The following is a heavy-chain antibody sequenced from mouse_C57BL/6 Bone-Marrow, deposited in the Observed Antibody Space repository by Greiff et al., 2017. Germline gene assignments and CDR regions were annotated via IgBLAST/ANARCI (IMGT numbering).Heavy chain of an antibody. CDR2: IDPENGDT. Sequence: VQLQQSGAELVRPGASVKLSCTASGFNIKDDYMHWVKQRPEQGLEWIGWIDPENGDTEYASKFQGKATITADTSANTAYLQLSSLTSEDTAVYYWTTYGSSPYGYFDVWGTGTTVTVSS. CDR3: TTYGSSPYGYFDV. CDR1: GFNIKDDY. D-gene: IGHD1-1*01. V-gene: IGHV14-4*01. J-gene: IGHJ1*03.